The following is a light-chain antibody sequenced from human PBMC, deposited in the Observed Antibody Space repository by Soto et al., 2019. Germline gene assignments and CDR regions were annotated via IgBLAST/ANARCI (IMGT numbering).Light chain of an antibody. CDR2: EVS. V-gene: IGLV2-14*01. Sequence: QSALTQPASVSGSPGQSITISCTGNSSDVGGYNYVSWYQQHPGKAPKRMIYEVSNRPSGVSNRFSGSKSGNTASLTISGLQAEDEADYYCSSYTSSSTLVFVGGTKLPVL. CDR1: SSDVGGYNY. J-gene: IGLJ2*01. CDR3: SSYTSSSTLV.